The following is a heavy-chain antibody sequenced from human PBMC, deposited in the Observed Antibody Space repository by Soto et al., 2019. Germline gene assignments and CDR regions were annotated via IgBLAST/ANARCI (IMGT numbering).Heavy chain of an antibody. CDR2: IWYDGSNR. V-gene: IGHV3-33*01. CDR3: ARESSSGRRDRIDY. CDR1: GFPFSNHG. D-gene: IGHD6-19*01. J-gene: IGHJ4*02. Sequence: GGSLRLSWSPAGFPFSNHGMHWVRQAPGKGLEWVTHIWYDGSNRFYADSVKGRFTISRDISENTVFLQMNSLRAEDTAVYYCARESSSGRRDRIDYWGQGTLVTVSS.